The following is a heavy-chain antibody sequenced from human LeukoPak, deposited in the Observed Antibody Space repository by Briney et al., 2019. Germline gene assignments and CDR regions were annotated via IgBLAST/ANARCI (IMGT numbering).Heavy chain of an antibody. V-gene: IGHV3-23*01. CDR1: GFTFSSFA. CDR3: VKFGRREVHDVGD. J-gene: IGHJ4*02. CDR2: ISGNGGST. D-gene: IGHD1-26*01. Sequence: GGSLRLSCAASGFTFSSFAMSWVRQAPGQGLEWVSSISGNGGSTYYADSVKGRFTISRDNSKNTPYLQINSLRAEDTAFYYCVKFGRREVHDVGDWGQGILVTVSS.